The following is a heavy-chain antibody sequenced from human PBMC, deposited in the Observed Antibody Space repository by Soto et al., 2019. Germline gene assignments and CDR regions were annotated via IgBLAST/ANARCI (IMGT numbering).Heavy chain of an antibody. CDR2: ISSSGASK. CDR3: AKGPTIFGVGISHSFYYGLDI. D-gene: IGHD3-3*01. CDR1: RLTFSTYA. J-gene: IGHJ6*02. V-gene: IGHV3-23*01. Sequence: PGGSLRLSCAASRLTFSTYAMSWVRQAPGKGLEWVSGISSSGASKYSADSVKGRVTISRGNSKNTLYLQMTSLRAEDTAVYYGAKGPTIFGVGISHSFYYGLDIWGQGTTVTVSS.